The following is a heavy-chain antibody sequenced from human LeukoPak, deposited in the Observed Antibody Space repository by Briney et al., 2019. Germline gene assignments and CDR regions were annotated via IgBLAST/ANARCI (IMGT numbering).Heavy chain of an antibody. Sequence: PGGSLRLSCAASGFTFSSYAMSWVRQAPGKGLEWVSAISGSGDNTYYADSVKGRFTISRDNSKNTLCLQMNSLRAEDTAVYYCAKRYCSSSSCYWVAFDIWGQGTMVTVSS. D-gene: IGHD2-2*01. V-gene: IGHV3-23*01. CDR1: GFTFSSYA. CDR2: ISGSGDNT. CDR3: AKRYCSSSSCYWVAFDI. J-gene: IGHJ3*02.